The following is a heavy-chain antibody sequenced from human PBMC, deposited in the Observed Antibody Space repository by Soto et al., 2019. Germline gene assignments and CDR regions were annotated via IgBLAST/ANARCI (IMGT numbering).Heavy chain of an antibody. V-gene: IGHV3-7*03. CDR3: QSYRAMDP. J-gene: IGHJ5*01. CDR1: ELVLTNYC. D-gene: IGHD3-16*02. CDR2: IKEEGSVK. Sequence: GGSLRPSGGDSELVLTNYCMTLVRQAPGMALKWVASIKEEGSVKYYVDPVKGRFTISRENAKNSLYLQMNSLRAEDTAVYYCQSYRAMDPWGQGTMVTVSS.